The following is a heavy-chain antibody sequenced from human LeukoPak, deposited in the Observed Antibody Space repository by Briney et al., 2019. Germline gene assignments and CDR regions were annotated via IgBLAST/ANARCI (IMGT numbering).Heavy chain of an antibody. J-gene: IGHJ4*02. V-gene: IGHV4-39*01. D-gene: IGHD3-10*01. CDR3: ARHVGGSGSYFSDY. Sequence: PSETLSLTCTVSGGSISSSSYYWGWIRQPPGKGLEWIGSIYYSGSTYYNPSLKSRATISVDTSKNQFSLKLSSVTAADTAVYYCARHVGGSGSYFSDYWGQGTLVTVSS. CDR2: IYYSGST. CDR1: GGSISSSSYY.